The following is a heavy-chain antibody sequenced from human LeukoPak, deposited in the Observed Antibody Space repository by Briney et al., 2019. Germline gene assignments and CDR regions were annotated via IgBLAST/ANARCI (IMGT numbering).Heavy chain of an antibody. CDR1: GYSFTYYW. CDR3: ARQVGNSKYYFDY. Sequence: GESLKISCKGSGYSFTYYWIGWVRQMPGKGLEWMGIIYPGDSDTRYRPSFQGQVTISVDKSISTAYLQWSSLKASDTAMYYCARQVGNSKYYFDYWGQGTLVTVSS. V-gene: IGHV5-51*01. J-gene: IGHJ4*02. CDR2: IYPGDSDT. D-gene: IGHD1-1*01.